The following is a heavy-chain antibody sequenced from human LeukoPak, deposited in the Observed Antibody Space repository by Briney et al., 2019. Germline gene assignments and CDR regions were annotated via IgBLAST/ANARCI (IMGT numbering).Heavy chain of an antibody. V-gene: IGHV4-61*01. D-gene: IGHD3-22*01. J-gene: IGHJ4*02. CDR1: GDSVRSASSY. CDR2: IYYSGNT. CDR3: ARHRTITMIVVEYYFDY. Sequence: SETLSLTCTVSGDSVRSASSYWSWIRQPPGKGLEWIGYIYYSGNTNYNPSLKSRVTMSVDTSKNQFSLKLSSVTAADTAVYYCARHRTITMIVVEYYFDYWGQGTLVTVSS.